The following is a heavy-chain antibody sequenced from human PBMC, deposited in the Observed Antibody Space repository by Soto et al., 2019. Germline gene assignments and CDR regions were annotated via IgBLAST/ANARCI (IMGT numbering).Heavy chain of an antibody. Sequence: QVQMVQSGAEVKKPGASVKVSCKTSGYSFTGYSVHWVRQAPGHGPEWMGWINPKSGGTKYAQKFQGRVTVTTDTSTSTAYMELRSLRSDDTAVYYCARASGGYSDRWGQGTLVTVSS. D-gene: IGHD1-26*01. CDR3: ARASGGYSDR. CDR1: GYSFTGYS. V-gene: IGHV1-2*02. J-gene: IGHJ5*02. CDR2: INPKSGGT.